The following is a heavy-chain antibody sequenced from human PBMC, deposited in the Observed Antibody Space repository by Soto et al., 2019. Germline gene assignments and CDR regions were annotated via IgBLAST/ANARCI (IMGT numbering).Heavy chain of an antibody. J-gene: IGHJ6*02. CDR1: GATSNNYT. D-gene: IGHD5-12*01. CDR2: SIPIFGTA. V-gene: IGHV1-69*13. CDR3: ARGRGYSGDDHYYYFDMDV. Sequence: ASEEVSRKTDGATSNNYTITWVRQAPGEGLEWMGGSIPIFGTANYAQKFQGRVTISVDESTSTAYMELSSLRSEDTAVYYCARGRGYSGDDHYYYFDMDVWG.